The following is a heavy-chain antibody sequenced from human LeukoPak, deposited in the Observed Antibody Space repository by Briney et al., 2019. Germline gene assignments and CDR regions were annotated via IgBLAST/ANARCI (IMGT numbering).Heavy chain of an antibody. CDR1: GFTFSSYA. Sequence: GGSLRLSCAASGFTFSSYAMSWVRQAPGKGLEWVSAISGSGGSTYYADPVKGRFTISRDNSKNTLYLQMNSLKTEDTAVYYCTTDRGSTPAGWYYYYMDVWGKGTTVTVSS. CDR2: ISGSGGST. CDR3: TTDRGSTPAGWYYYYMDV. V-gene: IGHV3-23*01. D-gene: IGHD3-10*01. J-gene: IGHJ6*03.